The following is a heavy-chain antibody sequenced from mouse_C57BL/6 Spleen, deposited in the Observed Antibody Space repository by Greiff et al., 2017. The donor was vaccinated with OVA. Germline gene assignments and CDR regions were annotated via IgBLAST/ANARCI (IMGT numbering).Heavy chain of an antibody. D-gene: IGHD2-5*01. V-gene: IGHV2-2*01. Sequence: QVQLQQSGPGLVQPSQSLSITCTVSGFSLTSYGVHWVRQSPGKGLEWLGVIWSGGSTDYNAAFISRLSISKDNYKSQVFFKMNSLQADETARYYCASPYYSNYGFAYWGQGTLVTVSA. CDR3: ASPYYSNYGFAY. J-gene: IGHJ3*01. CDR1: GFSLTSYG. CDR2: IWSGGST.